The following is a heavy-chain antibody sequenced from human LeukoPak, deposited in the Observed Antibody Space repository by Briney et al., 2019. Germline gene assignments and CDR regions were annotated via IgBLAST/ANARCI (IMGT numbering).Heavy chain of an antibody. CDR1: GFTISSNY. Sequence: GGSQRLSCAASGFTISSNYMSWVRQAPGKGLEWVSVIYSGGSTYYADSVKGRFTISRDNSKNTLYLQMNSLRAEDTAVYYCASWGYSYGYGGGPFDYWGQGTLVTVSS. CDR2: IYSGGST. V-gene: IGHV3-66*01. D-gene: IGHD5-18*01. CDR3: ASWGYSYGYGGGPFDY. J-gene: IGHJ4*02.